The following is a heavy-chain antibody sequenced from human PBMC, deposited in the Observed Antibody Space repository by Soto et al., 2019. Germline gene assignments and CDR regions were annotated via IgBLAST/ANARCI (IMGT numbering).Heavy chain of an antibody. CDR1: GFTFSSYA. Sequence: QVQLVESGGGVVQPGRSLRLSCAASGFTFSSYAMHWVRQAPGKGLEWVAVISYDGSNKYYADSVKGRFTISRDNSKNTLYLQMNSLRAEGTALYYCARGGNLWFGEPFDYWGQGTLVTVSS. J-gene: IGHJ4*02. D-gene: IGHD3-10*01. CDR3: ARGGNLWFGEPFDY. V-gene: IGHV3-30-3*01. CDR2: ISYDGSNK.